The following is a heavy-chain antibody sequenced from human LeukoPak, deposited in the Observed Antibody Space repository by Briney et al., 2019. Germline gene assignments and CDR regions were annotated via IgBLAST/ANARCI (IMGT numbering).Heavy chain of an antibody. CDR1: AFTFSSFA. J-gene: IGHJ4*02. CDR3: AKVPSVYCSSTSCYLDY. CDR2: PSGGGGST. Sequence: WGYLRFSSAASAFTFSSFAMMRVRQAQGLGLEWGLAPSGGGGSTYNADSVKGRLTISRDNSKNTLYLQMNSLRVEDTAVYYCAKVPSVYCSSTSCYLDYWGQGTLVTVSS. V-gene: IGHV3-23*01. D-gene: IGHD2-2*01.